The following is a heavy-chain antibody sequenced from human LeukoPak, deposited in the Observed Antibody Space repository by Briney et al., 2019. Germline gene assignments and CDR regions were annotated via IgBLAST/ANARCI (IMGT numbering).Heavy chain of an antibody. D-gene: IGHD6-13*01. Sequence: PGGSLRLSCAVSGFTLSDYYMDWVRQAPGKGLEWVGRMRNKANGYTTEYAASVKGRFSISRDDSKNSLYLQMNSPKTEDTAVYYCVRGGDSSNRKRSLGFWGQGTLVTVSS. V-gene: IGHV3-72*01. J-gene: IGHJ4*02. CDR3: VRGGDSSNRKRSLGF. CDR1: GFTLSDYY. CDR2: MRNKANGYTT.